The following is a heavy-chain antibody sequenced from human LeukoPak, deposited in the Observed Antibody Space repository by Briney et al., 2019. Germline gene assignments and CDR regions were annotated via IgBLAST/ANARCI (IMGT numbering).Heavy chain of an antibody. CDR3: ARDGKGRNRIGYYFDY. Sequence: GGSLRLSCAASGFTFSNYEMNWVRQAPGKGLEWVSYISSSGTTIYYADSVKGRFTISRDNAKNSLYLQMNSLRAEDTAVYYCARDGKGRNRIGYYFDYWGQGTLVTVSS. D-gene: IGHD3-10*01. CDR1: GFTFSNYE. J-gene: IGHJ4*02. CDR2: ISSSGTTI. V-gene: IGHV3-48*03.